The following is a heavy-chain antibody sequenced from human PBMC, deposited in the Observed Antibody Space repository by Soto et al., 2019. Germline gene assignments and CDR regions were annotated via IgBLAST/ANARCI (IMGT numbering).Heavy chain of an antibody. V-gene: IGHV1-2*02. CDR3: ARVGGGLASLGYYGMDV. J-gene: IGHJ6*02. CDR2: INPNSGGT. CDR1: GYSFIRYY. D-gene: IGHD3-10*01. Sequence: GSSVNVSFKSSGYSFIRYYIHWVRQAPGQGLEWMGWINPNSGGTNYAQRFQGRVTMTRDRSISTAYMELSRLKSDDTAVYYCARVGGGLASLGYYGMDVWGQGTTVTVSS.